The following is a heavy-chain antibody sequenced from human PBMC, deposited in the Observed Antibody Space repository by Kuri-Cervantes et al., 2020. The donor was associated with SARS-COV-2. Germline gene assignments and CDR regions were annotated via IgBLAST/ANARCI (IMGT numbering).Heavy chain of an antibody. J-gene: IGHJ4*02. D-gene: IGHD1-26*01. CDR2: ISGSGGST. CDR1: GFTFSSYA. Sequence: GESLKIPCAASGFTFSSYAMSWVRQAPGKGLEWVSAISGSGGSTYYADSVKGRFTISRDNSKNSLYLQMNSLRAEDTAVYYCAREREPMRTFDYWGQGTLVTVSS. CDR3: AREREPMRTFDY. V-gene: IGHV3-23*01.